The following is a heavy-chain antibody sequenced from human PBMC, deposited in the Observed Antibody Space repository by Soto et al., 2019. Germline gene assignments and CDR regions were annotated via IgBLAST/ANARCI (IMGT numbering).Heavy chain of an antibody. CDR2: ISGSGGST. J-gene: IGHJ5*02. D-gene: IGHD3-22*01. Sequence: EVQLLESGGGLVQPEGSLRLSCAASGFTFSSYAMSWVRQAPGKGLEWVSAISGSGGSTYYADSVKGRFTISRDNSKNTLYLQMNSLRAEDTAVYYCAKDHDSSGYRNWFDPWGQGTLVTVSS. V-gene: IGHV3-23*01. CDR1: GFTFSSYA. CDR3: AKDHDSSGYRNWFDP.